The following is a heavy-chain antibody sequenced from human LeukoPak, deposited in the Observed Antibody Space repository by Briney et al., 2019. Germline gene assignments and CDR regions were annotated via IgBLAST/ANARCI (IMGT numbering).Heavy chain of an antibody. CDR1: GFTFSSYG. CDR2: IWYDGSNK. D-gene: IGHD4-17*01. CDR3: ARGGGDYGDHFDY. V-gene: IGHV3-33*01. Sequence: GRSLRLSCAASGFTFSSYGMHWVRQAPGKGLEWVAVIWYDGSNKYYADSVKGRFTISRDNSKNTLYLQMNSLRAEDTAVYYCARGGGDYGDHFDYWGQGTLVTVSS. J-gene: IGHJ4*02.